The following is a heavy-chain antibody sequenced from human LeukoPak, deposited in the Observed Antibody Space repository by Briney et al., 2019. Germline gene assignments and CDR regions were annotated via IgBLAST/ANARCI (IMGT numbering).Heavy chain of an antibody. J-gene: IGHJ4*02. V-gene: IGHV1-2*06. Sequence: RWASVKVSCKASGYTFTGYYMHWVRQAPGQGLEWMGRINPNSGGTNYAQKLQGRVTMTTDTSTSTAYMELRSLRSDDTAVYYCARDWGVARGSGSFDYWGQGTLVTVSS. CDR1: GYTFTGYY. CDR2: INPNSGGT. D-gene: IGHD2-15*01. CDR3: ARDWGVARGSGSFDY.